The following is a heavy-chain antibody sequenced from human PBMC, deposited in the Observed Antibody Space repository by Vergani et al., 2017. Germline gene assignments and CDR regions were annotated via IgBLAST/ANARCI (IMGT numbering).Heavy chain of an antibody. D-gene: IGHD3-3*01. CDR1: GFTFSSYS. CDR2: ISSSSSYI. Sequence: EVQLVESGGGLVKPGGSLRLSCAASGFTFSSYSMNWVRQAPGKGLEWVSSISSSSSYIYYADSVKGRFTISRDNAKNSLYLQMNSLRAEDTAGYYCARAPTIFGVVSYFDYWGQGTLVTVSS. CDR3: ARAPTIFGVVSYFDY. V-gene: IGHV3-21*04. J-gene: IGHJ4*02.